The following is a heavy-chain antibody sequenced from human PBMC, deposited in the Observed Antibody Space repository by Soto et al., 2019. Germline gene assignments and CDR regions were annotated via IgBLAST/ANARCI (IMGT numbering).Heavy chain of an antibody. V-gene: IGHV3-48*03. CDR3: AREVTVFGVIIPTPMDV. CDR2: ISGSGTTI. Sequence: GGSLRLSSASSGFTFSGYEMNWFRQAPGDGLEWISYISGSGTTIYYADSVKGRFTISRDNAKKSLYLQMNSLRAEDTAVYYCAREVTVFGVIIPTPMDVWGQGTTVTVSS. D-gene: IGHD3-3*01. CDR1: GFTFSGYE. J-gene: IGHJ6*02.